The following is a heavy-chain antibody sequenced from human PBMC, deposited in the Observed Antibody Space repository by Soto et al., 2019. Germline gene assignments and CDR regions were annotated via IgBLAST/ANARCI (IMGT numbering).Heavy chain of an antibody. CDR1: GFTFSSYA. CDR3: AKDGAHYDYVWGSYRYSPSHFDY. D-gene: IGHD3-16*02. V-gene: IGHV3-23*01. J-gene: IGHJ4*02. Sequence: PGGSLRLSCAASGFTFSSYAMSWVRQAPGKGLEWVSAISGSGGSTYYADSVKGRFTISRDNSKNTLYLQMNSLRAEDTAVYYCAKDGAHYDYVWGSYRYSPSHFDYWGQGTLVTVS. CDR2: ISGSGGST.